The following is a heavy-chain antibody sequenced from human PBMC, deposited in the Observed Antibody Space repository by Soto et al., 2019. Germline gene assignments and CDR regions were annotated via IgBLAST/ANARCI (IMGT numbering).Heavy chain of an antibody. V-gene: IGHV3-30-3*01. CDR1: GFTFSSYA. CDR2: ISYDGSNK. D-gene: IGHD2-15*01. Sequence: QVQLVESGGGVVQPGRSLRLSCAASGFTFSSYAMHWVRQAPGKGLEWVAVISYDGSNKYYADSVKGRFTISRDNSKNTLYLQMNSLRAEDTAVYYCAQTRGYCSGGSCWGWFDPWGQGTLVTVSS. CDR3: AQTRGYCSGGSCWGWFDP. J-gene: IGHJ5*02.